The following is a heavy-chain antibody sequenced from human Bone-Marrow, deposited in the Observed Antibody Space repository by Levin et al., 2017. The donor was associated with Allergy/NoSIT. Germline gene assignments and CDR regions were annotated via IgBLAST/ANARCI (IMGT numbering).Heavy chain of an antibody. CDR1: GFTFSNHG. CDR3: CATSSTHWGWFDP. CDR2: IYGDGSTV. Sequence: PGGSLRLSCAASGFTFSNHGMHWVRQAPGKGLEWVAMIYGDGSTVRYADSVKGRFDISRDNFKNTLYLQMNSLRPEDTALYYCCATSSTHWGWFDPWGQGTPVTVSS. J-gene: IGHJ5*02. V-gene: IGHV3-30*03. D-gene: IGHD2-2*01.